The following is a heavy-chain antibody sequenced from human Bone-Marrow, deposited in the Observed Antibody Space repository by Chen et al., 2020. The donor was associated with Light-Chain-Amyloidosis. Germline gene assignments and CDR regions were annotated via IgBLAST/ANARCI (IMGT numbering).Heavy chain of an antibody. CDR2: IYPDDSDA. Sequence: EVLLEQSGPEVKKPGESLKVSCKGSGYPFPNYWIGWVRQMPWKGLEWMGVIYPDDSDAKYSPSFEGQVTISADKSITTAYLQWRGLKASDTAMYYCARRRDGYNFDYWGQGTLVTVSS. CDR1: GYPFPNYW. D-gene: IGHD5-12*01. J-gene: IGHJ4*02. V-gene: IGHV5-51*01. CDR3: ARRRDGYNFDY.